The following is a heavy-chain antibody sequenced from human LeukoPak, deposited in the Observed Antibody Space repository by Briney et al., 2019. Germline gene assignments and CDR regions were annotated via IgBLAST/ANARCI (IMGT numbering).Heavy chain of an antibody. CDR3: ARDGPSYYDSSGYEYYFDY. Sequence: ASVKVSCKASGGTFSSYAISWVRQAPGQGLEWMGRIIPIFGIANYAQKFQGRVTITADKSTSTAYMVLSSLRSEDTAVYYCARDGPSYYDSSGYEYYFDYWGQGTLVTVSS. CDR2: IIPIFGIA. D-gene: IGHD3-22*01. J-gene: IGHJ4*02. V-gene: IGHV1-69*04. CDR1: GGTFSSYA.